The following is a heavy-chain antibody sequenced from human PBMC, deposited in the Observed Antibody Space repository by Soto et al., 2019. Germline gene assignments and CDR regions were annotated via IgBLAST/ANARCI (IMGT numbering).Heavy chain of an antibody. CDR1: GYTFTSYG. V-gene: IGHV1-18*01. CDR3: ARDLSYGLCDY. Sequence: QVQLVQSGAEVKKPGASVKVSCKASGYTFTSYGISWVRQAPGQGLEWKGWINAYNGNTNYAQKLQGRVTMTTDTSTSTAYMELRSLRSDAAAVYDCARDLSYGLCDYWGQGTRVTVSS. D-gene: IGHD5-18*01. J-gene: IGHJ4*02. CDR2: INAYNGNT.